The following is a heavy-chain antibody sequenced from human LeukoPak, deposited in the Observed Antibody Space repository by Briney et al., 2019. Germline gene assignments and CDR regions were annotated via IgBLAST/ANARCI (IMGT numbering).Heavy chain of an antibody. CDR1: GFTFSDYN. Sequence: PGGSLRLSCAASGFTFSDYNMRWIRQAPGKGLEWVSSISRSGSTKYYADSVKGRFTISRDNAKNSLFLQMNSLRAEDTAVYYCARVLRYCSGGNCYSGGLGYMDVWGKGTTVTVSS. CDR3: ARVLRYCSGGNCYSGGLGYMDV. J-gene: IGHJ6*03. D-gene: IGHD2-15*01. CDR2: ISRSGSTK. V-gene: IGHV3-11*01.